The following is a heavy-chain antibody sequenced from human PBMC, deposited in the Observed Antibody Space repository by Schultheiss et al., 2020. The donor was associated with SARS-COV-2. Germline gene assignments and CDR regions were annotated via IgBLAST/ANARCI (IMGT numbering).Heavy chain of an antibody. J-gene: IGHJ4*02. CDR3: ARGGVYATHFDY. D-gene: IGHD2-8*01. Sequence: GGSLRLSCAASGFTFDDYAMHWVRQAPGKGLEWVSGISWNSGSIGYVDSVKGRFTISRDNAKNSLYLQMNSLRAEDTAVYYCARGGVYATHFDYWGQGTRVTV. V-gene: IGHV3-9*01. CDR2: ISWNSGSI. CDR1: GFTFDDYA.